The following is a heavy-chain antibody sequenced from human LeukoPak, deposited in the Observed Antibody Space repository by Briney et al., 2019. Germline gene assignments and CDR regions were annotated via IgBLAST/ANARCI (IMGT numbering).Heavy chain of an antibody. J-gene: IGHJ5*02. D-gene: IGHD4-17*01. CDR2: IYYSGST. CDR3: ARRRPTQWFDP. CDR1: GGSISSSSYY. V-gene: IGHV4-39*01. Sequence: SETLSLTCTVSGGSISSSSYYWGGIRQPPGKGLEWIGSIYYSGSTYYNPSLKSRVTISVDTSKNQFSLKLSSVTAADTAVYYCARRRPTQWFDPWGQGTLVTVSS.